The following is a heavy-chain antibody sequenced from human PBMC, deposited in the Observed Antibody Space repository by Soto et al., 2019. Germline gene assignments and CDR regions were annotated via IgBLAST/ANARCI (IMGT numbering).Heavy chain of an antibody. V-gene: IGHV4-59*01. Sequence: LQESGQGLVKPSETLSLTCSVSGGSMTTYYWTWIRQPPGKGLEWIGYTDNSGRTNYSPSLQSRVTISLDTSKNQFSLKLSFVTAADTAVYYCARVNYGYYYYGMDVWDQGTTVTVAS. CDR1: GGSMTTYY. J-gene: IGHJ6*02. D-gene: IGHD4-17*01. CDR2: TDNSGRT. CDR3: ARVNYGYYYYGMDV.